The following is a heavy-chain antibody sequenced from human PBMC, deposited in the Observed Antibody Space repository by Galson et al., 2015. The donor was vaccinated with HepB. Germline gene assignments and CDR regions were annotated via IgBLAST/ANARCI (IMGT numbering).Heavy chain of an antibody. J-gene: IGHJ4*02. CDR2: IKRKSDGGTT. CDR3: TTERYYYGPDY. D-gene: IGHD3-16*01. CDR1: GFSFSHAW. V-gene: IGHV3-15*01. Sequence: SLRLSCAASGFSFSHAWMSWVRQSPGKGLEWVGRIKRKSDGGTTDYAAPVTGRFTMSRDDSKNTLYLQMNSLRTEDTAVYYCTTERYYYGPDYWGQGTLVTVSS.